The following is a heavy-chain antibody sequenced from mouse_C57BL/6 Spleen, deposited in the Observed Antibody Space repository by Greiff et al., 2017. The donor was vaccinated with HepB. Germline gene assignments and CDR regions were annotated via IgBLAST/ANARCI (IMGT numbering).Heavy chain of an antibody. CDR1: GFTFSSYT. Sequence: EVKLVESGGGLVKPGGSLKLSCAASGFTFSSYTMSWVRQTPEKRLEWVATISGGGGNTYYPDSVKGRFTISRDNAKTTLYLQMSSLRSEDTALYYCARAYYGSSYDDFDYWGQGTTLTVSS. J-gene: IGHJ2*01. V-gene: IGHV5-9*01. CDR2: ISGGGGNT. CDR3: ARAYYGSSYDDFDY. D-gene: IGHD1-1*01.